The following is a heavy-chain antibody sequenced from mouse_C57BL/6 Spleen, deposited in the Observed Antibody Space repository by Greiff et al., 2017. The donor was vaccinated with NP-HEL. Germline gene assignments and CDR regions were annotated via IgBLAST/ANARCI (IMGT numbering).Heavy chain of an antibody. CDR3: ARWKSTTGAWFAY. CDR1: GYTFTSYG. D-gene: IGHD2-14*01. V-gene: IGHV1-81*01. Sequence: QVQLQQSGAELVRPGASVKLSCKASGYTFTSYGISWVKQRTGQGLEWIGEIYPRSGNTYYNEKFKGKATLTADKSSSTAYLELRSLTSEDSAVYFCARWKSTTGAWFAYWGQGTLVTVSA. J-gene: IGHJ3*01. CDR2: IYPRSGNT.